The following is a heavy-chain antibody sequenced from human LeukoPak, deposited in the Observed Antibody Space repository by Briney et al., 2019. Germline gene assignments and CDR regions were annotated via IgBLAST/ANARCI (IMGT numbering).Heavy chain of an antibody. Sequence: GGSLRLSCAASGFTFDDYAMHWVRQAPGKGLEWVSGISWNSGSIGYADSVKGRFTISGDNAKNSLYLQMNSLRAEDTALYYCAKDPSSSFEWHFDYWGQGTLVTVSS. J-gene: IGHJ4*02. CDR2: ISWNSGSI. V-gene: IGHV3-9*01. CDR3: AKDPSSSFEWHFDY. D-gene: IGHD6-13*01. CDR1: GFTFDDYA.